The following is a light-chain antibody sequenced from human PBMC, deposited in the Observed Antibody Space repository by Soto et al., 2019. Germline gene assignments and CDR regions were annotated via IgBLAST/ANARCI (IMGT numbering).Light chain of an antibody. V-gene: IGKV3-15*01. CDR2: GGS. CDR1: QSVSSK. CDR3: QQHNNWPYT. J-gene: IGKJ2*01. Sequence: EIVMTQSPATLSVSSGESATLSCRASQSVSSKLAWYQQKPGQAPRLLIYGGSTRASGIPARFSGSGSGTEFTLTISSLQSEDFVVYYCQQHNNWPYTFGQGTKLEIK.